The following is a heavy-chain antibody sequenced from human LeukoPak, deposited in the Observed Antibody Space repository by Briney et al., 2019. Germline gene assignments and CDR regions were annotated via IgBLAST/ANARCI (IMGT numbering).Heavy chain of an antibody. CDR1: GYTFTSYY. J-gene: IGHJ3*02. CDR3: AREKKNYYDSSGHDAFDI. CDR2: INPSGSST. Sequence: ASVKVSCKASGYTFTSYYMHWVRQAAGQGLEWMGIINPSGSSTSYAQKFQGRVTMTRDTSTSTVYMELSSLTSEDPAVYYCAREKKNYYDSSGHDAFDIWGQGTMVTVSS. D-gene: IGHD3-22*01. V-gene: IGHV1-46*01.